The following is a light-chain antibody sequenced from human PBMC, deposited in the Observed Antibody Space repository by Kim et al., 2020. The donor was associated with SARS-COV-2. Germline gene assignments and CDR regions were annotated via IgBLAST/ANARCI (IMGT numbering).Light chain of an antibody. J-gene: IGLJ1*01. CDR3: NSRDNSGNRYV. V-gene: IGLV3-19*01. CDR2: DKH. Sequence: ALGQTVRIKCQGDSLRSYFACWYQQKPGQAPLLVIYDKHNRTSGIPDRFSGYSSGNTASLTITWAQAEDDADYYCNSRDNSGNRYVFGTGTKVTVL. CDR1: SLRSYF.